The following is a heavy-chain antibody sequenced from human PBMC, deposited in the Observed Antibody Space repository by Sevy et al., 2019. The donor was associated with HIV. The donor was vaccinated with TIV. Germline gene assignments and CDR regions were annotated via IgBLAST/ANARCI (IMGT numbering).Heavy chain of an antibody. V-gene: IGHV3-11*04. Sequence: GGSLRLSCAASGFTFSDYYMTWVRQAPGKGLEWIAYISNSGRTTHNADSVDGRFTISRANAKNSLYLQMNSLRVEDTAVYYCVRDRSASWIDAFDIWGRGARVTVSS. CDR2: ISNSGRTT. D-gene: IGHD2-2*03. J-gene: IGHJ3*02. CDR3: VRDRSASWIDAFDI. CDR1: GFTFSDYY.